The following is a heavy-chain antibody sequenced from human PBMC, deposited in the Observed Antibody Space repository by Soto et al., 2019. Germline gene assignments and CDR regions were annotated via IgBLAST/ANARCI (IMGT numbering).Heavy chain of an antibody. CDR3: ARGSWVYDYIWGSYRENDAFDI. D-gene: IGHD3-16*02. CDR1: GYTFTSYG. J-gene: IGHJ3*02. Sequence: ASVKVSCKASGYTFTSYGISWVRQAPGQGLEWMGWISAYNGNTNYAQKLQGGVTMTTDTSTSTAYMELRSLRSDDTAVYYCARGSWVYDYIWGSYRENDAFDIWGQGTMVTVSS. CDR2: ISAYNGNT. V-gene: IGHV1-18*01.